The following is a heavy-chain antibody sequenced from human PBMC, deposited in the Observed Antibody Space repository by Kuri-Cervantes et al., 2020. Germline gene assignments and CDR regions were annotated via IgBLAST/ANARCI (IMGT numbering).Heavy chain of an antibody. CDR1: GYSISSGYY. Sequence: GSLRLSCAVSGYSISSGYYWGWIRQPPGKGLEWIGSIYHSGSTNYNPSLKSRVTISVDKSKNQFSLKLSSVTAADTAVYYCASFRRDAFDIWGQGTMVTVSS. V-gene: IGHV4-38-2*01. CDR3: ASFRRDAFDI. CDR2: IYHSGST. J-gene: IGHJ3*02.